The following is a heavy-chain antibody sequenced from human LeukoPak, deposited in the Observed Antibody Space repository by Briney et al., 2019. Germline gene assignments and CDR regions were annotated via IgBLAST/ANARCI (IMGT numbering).Heavy chain of an antibody. CDR1: GGSISSSSYY. CDR3: ATPPAYRIGWDFDY. Sequence: SETLSLTCTVSGGSISSSSYYWGWIRQPPGKGLEWIGSIYYSGSTYYNVSLKSRVTISVDTSKNQFSLKLSSVTAADTAVYYCATPPAYRIGWDFDYWGQGTLVTVSS. V-gene: IGHV4-39*07. CDR2: IYYSGST. D-gene: IGHD6-19*01. J-gene: IGHJ4*02.